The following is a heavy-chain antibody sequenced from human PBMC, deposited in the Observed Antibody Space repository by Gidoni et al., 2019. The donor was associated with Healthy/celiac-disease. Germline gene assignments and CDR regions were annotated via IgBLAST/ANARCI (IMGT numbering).Heavy chain of an antibody. CDR2: IYYSGST. V-gene: IGHV4-39*01. J-gene: IGHJ4*02. CDR1: GGSISSSSYY. Sequence: QLQLQESGPGLVQPSETLSLTCTVSGGSISSSSYYWGWIRQPPGKGLEWIGSIYYSGSTYYNPSLKSRVTISVDTSKNQFSLKLSSVTAADTAVYYCARHSGGYPLGTFDYWGQGTLVTVSS. D-gene: IGHD2-8*02. CDR3: ARHSGGYPLGTFDY.